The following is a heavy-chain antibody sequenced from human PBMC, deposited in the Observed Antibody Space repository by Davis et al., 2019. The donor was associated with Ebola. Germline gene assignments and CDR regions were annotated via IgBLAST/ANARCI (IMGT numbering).Heavy chain of an antibody. D-gene: IGHD5-24*01. Sequence: GESLKISCAASGFSFGNFDMMWVRQAPGKGLEWVSFISHDGTRDYYVDSVKGRFTMSRDNARNSLYLQMNSLRVEDTAVYYCAKRSLDGYIDYWGQGTLVTVSS. V-gene: IGHV3-48*01. CDR1: GFSFGNFD. CDR2: ISHDGTRD. J-gene: IGHJ4*02. CDR3: AKRSLDGYIDY.